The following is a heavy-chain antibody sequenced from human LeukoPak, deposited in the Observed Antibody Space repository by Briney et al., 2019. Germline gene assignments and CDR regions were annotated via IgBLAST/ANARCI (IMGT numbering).Heavy chain of an antibody. CDR3: ARRLGGREYNWFDP. D-gene: IGHD1-26*01. J-gene: IGHJ5*02. Sequence: TSETLSLTCTVSGGSISSSRYHWGWIRQPPGKGLEWIGSIYYSGSTNYNPSLKSRVTISVDTSKNQFSLKLSSVTAADTAVYYCARRLGGREYNWFDPWGQGTLVTVSS. V-gene: IGHV4-39*01. CDR2: IYYSGST. CDR1: GGSISSSRYH.